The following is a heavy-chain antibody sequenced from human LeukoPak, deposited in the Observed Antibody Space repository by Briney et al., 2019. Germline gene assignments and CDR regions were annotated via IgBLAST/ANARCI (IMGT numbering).Heavy chain of an antibody. CDR3: AREYSH. J-gene: IGHJ4*02. Sequence: SETLSLTCSVSGDSITSVDSYWTWIRQPAGRGLEWIGLIYTSGSTKYNPSLKSRITMSLDTSKNQISLQLNSVTAADTAVYYCAREYSHWGQGTLVTVSS. CDR2: IYTSGST. V-gene: IGHV4-61*02. D-gene: IGHD5-12*01. CDR1: GDSITSVDSY.